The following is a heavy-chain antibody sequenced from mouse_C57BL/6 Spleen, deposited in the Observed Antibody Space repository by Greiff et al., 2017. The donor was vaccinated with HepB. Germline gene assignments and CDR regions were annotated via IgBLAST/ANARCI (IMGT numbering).Heavy chain of an antibody. CDR2: IYPGSGST. CDR1: GYTFTSYW. J-gene: IGHJ3*01. D-gene: IGHD1-1*01. Sequence: VQLQQPGAELVKPGASVKMSCKASGYTFTSYWITWVKQRPGQGLEWIGDIYPGSGSTNYNEKFKSKATLTVDTSSSTAYMQLSSLTSEDSAVYYCATATSYGSSPFAYWGQGSLVTVAA. CDR3: ATATSYGSSPFAY. V-gene: IGHV1-55*01.